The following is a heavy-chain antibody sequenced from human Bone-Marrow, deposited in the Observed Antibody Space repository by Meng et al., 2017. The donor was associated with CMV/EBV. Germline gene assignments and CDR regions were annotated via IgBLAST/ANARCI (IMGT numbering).Heavy chain of an antibody. D-gene: IGHD1-26*01. CDR1: GFVFSSFW. CDR3: TRVAGPIVGGTRDFDF. V-gene: IGHV3-74*03. J-gene: IGHJ4*02. CDR2: INTDGTTT. Sequence: SGFVFSSFWMHWVRQAPGEGLVWVSHINTDGTTTSYADSVKGRFTISRDNAKDTLYLQINSLRAEDTAVYFCTRVAGPIVGGTRDFDFWGQGALVTVSS.